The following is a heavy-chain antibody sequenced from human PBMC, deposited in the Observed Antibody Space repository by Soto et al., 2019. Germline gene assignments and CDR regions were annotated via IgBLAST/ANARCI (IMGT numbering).Heavy chain of an antibody. Sequence: PGGSLRLSCAASGFTFSDYYMSWIRQAPGKGLEWVSYISSSSSYTSYADSVKGRFTISRDNAKTSLYLQMNSLRAEDTAVYYCAKDLDPSLVVERRDWFDPWGQGTLVTLS. D-gene: IGHD2-15*01. CDR1: GFTFSDYY. V-gene: IGHV3-11*05. CDR2: ISSSSSYT. CDR3: AKDLDPSLVVERRDWFDP. J-gene: IGHJ5*02.